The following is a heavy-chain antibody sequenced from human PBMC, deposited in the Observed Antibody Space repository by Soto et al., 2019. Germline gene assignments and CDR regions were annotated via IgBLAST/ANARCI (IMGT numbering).Heavy chain of an antibody. CDR1: GYSFAGYW. D-gene: IGHD5-12*01. V-gene: IGHV5-10-1*01. J-gene: IGHJ4*02. CDR3: ARQIYDADAGPNFQYYFDS. CDR2: IDPSDSQT. Sequence: GWSLKISCKGSGYSFAGYWITWVRQKPGKGLEWMGRIDPSDSQTYYSPSFRGHVTISVTKSITTVFLQWSSLRASDTARYYCARQIYDADAGPNFQYYFDSWGQGTPVTVSS.